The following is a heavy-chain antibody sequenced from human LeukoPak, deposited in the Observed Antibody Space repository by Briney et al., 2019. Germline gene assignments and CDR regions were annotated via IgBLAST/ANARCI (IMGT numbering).Heavy chain of an antibody. CDR3: AKDSEIAAAGSYWYFDL. J-gene: IGHJ2*01. D-gene: IGHD6-13*01. CDR2: IGTGGGAK. V-gene: IGHV3-48*03. CDR1: GFIFSGYE. Sequence: GGSLRLSCAASGFIFSGYEMNWVRQAPGKGLEWVSSIGTGGGAKYYADSVEGRFTISRDNSKNTLYLQMNSLRAEDTAVYYCAKDSEIAAAGSYWYFDLWGRGTLVTVSS.